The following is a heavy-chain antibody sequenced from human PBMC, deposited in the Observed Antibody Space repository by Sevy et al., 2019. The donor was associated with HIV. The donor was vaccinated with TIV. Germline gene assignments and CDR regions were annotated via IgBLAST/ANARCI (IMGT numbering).Heavy chain of an antibody. CDR2: INEGGNKK. D-gene: IGHD6-19*01. CDR3: ARGNDVGSGWTDIDY. J-gene: IGHJ4*02. CDR1: GFTFSNCW. Sequence: GGSLRLSCAASGFTFSNCWMSWVRQAPGKGLEWVANINEGGNKKFYLDSVKGRLTSSRDNAKNSLFLQMNSLTAEDTAVYYCARGNDVGSGWTDIDYWGQGTLVTVSS. V-gene: IGHV3-7*03.